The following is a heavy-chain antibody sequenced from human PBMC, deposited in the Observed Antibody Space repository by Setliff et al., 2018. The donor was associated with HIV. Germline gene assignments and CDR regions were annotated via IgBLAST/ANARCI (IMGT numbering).Heavy chain of an antibody. CDR2: FDPEDGNT. CDR1: GYTLTELS. J-gene: IGHJ3*02. CDR3: ATVSHTNVAAHDAFDI. V-gene: IGHV1-24*01. D-gene: IGHD6-19*01. Sequence: GASVKVSCKVSGYTLTELSRHWVRQAPGKGLEWMGGFDPEDGNTIYAQEFQGRVTMTADTSTDTAYMELSSLRSEDTAVYYCATVSHTNVAAHDAFDIWGQGTMVTVSS.